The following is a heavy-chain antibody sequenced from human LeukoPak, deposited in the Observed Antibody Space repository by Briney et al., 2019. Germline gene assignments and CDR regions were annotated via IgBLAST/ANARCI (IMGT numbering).Heavy chain of an antibody. CDR3: ATEEAPYSSGWYFNY. V-gene: IGHV1-18*01. D-gene: IGHD6-19*01. J-gene: IGHJ4*02. Sequence: VASVKVSCKASGYTFTSYGISWVRQAPGQGLEWMGWISAYNGNTNYAQKLQGRVTMTEDTSTDTAYMELSSLGSEDTAVYYCATEEAPYSSGWYFNYWGQGTLVTVSS. CDR1: GYTFTSYG. CDR2: ISAYNGNT.